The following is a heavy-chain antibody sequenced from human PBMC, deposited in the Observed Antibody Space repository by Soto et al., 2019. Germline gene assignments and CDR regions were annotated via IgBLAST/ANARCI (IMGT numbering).Heavy chain of an antibody. CDR3: ARARSKVPAVTSPTFDY. J-gene: IGHJ4*02. D-gene: IGHD2-2*01. Sequence: SETLSLTCAVYGGSFSGYYWSWIRQPPGKGLEWIGEINHSGSTNYNPSLKSRVTISVDTSKNQFSLKLSSVTAADTAVYYCARARSKVPAVTSPTFDYWGQGTLVTVSS. CDR2: INHSGST. CDR1: GGSFSGYY. V-gene: IGHV4-34*01.